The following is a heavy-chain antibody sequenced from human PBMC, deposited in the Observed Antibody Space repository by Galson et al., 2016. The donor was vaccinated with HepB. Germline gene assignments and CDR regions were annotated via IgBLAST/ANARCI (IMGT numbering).Heavy chain of an antibody. CDR2: IIPIFGTA. CDR1: GGTFSNYG. V-gene: IGHV1-69*13. D-gene: IGHD6-19*01. J-gene: IGHJ4*02. Sequence: SVKVSCKASGGTFSNYGFSWVRQAPGQGLEWMGGIIPIFGTANYAQKFQGRVTITADESTSTAYMELRTLTSEDTAIYYCARGRGSGWLDYFYYWGQGTLVTVSS. CDR3: ARGRGSGWLDYFYY.